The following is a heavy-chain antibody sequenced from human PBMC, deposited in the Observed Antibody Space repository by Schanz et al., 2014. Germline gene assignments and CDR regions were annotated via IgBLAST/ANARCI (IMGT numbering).Heavy chain of an antibody. CDR2: IIPILGIA. D-gene: IGHD3-22*01. CDR3: ARSNYYDNSDYYNSFDY. CDR1: GGTFSSYS. Sequence: QVQLVQSGAEVKKPGSSVKVSCKASGGTFSSYSISWVRQAPGQGLEWMGRIIPILGIANYAQKFQGRVTNTADKSTSTADMDLSSLRPEDTAVYYCARSNYYDNSDYYNSFDYWGQGTLVTVSS. J-gene: IGHJ4*02. V-gene: IGHV1-69*02.